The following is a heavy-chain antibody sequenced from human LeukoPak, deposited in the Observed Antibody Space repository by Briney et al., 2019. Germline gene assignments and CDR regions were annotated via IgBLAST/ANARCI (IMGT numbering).Heavy chain of an antibody. D-gene: IGHD3-16*02. Sequence: SETLSLTCTVSGGSISSYYWSWLRQPPGKGLEWIGYIYYSGITNYNPSLESRVTISLDTSKNQFSLKLSSVTAADTAVYYCARGDKRVTFGGVIVPFDYWGQGTLVTVSS. CDR1: GGSISSYY. J-gene: IGHJ4*02. CDR3: ARGDKRVTFGGVIVPFDY. V-gene: IGHV4-59*01. CDR2: IYYSGIT.